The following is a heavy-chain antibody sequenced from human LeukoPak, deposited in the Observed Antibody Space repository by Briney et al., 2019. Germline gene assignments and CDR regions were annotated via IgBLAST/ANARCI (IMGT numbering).Heavy chain of an antibody. V-gene: IGHV4-4*07. CDR1: GGSISGYY. CDR3: ARVVVFGVVSSDYYYYYMDV. J-gene: IGHJ6*03. D-gene: IGHD3-3*01. CDR2: IYSSGST. Sequence: PSETLSLTCTVSGGSISGYYWSWIRQPAGKGLEWIGRIYSSGSTNYNPSLKSRATMSVDTSKNQFSLKLSSATAADTAVYYCARVVVFGVVSSDYYYYYMDVWGKGTTVTVSS.